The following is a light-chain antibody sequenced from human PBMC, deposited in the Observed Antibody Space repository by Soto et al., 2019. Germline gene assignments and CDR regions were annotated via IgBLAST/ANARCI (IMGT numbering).Light chain of an antibody. CDR2: EVS. V-gene: IGLV2-8*01. J-gene: IGLJ1*01. CDR3: CSHSATYTFV. CDR1: SXDVGAYNY. Sequence: QSVLTQPPSASGSLGQSVTISCTGTSXDVGAYNYVSWYQQHPGKAPKLMIYEVSKRPSGVPDRFSGSKSGNTASLTVSGLQAEDEADYYCCSHSATYTFVFGTGTKGTVL.